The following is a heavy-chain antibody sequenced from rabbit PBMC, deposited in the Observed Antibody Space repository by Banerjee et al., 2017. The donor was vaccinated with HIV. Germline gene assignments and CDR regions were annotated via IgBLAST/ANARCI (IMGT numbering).Heavy chain of an antibody. Sequence: QSLEESGGDLVKPGASLTLTCTASGFSFSSSYYMCWVRQAPGKGLELIACIYTSSGSTWYASWAKGRFTISKTSSTTVTLQMTGLTAADTATYFCAREGANSAGFSLWGPGTLVTVS. CDR3: AREGANSAGFSL. J-gene: IGHJ4*01. V-gene: IGHV1S40*01. D-gene: IGHD7-1*01. CDR1: GFSFSSSYY. CDR2: IYTSSGST.